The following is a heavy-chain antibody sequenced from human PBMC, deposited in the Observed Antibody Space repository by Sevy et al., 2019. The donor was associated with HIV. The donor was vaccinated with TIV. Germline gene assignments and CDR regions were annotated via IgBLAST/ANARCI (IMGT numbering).Heavy chain of an antibody. CDR1: GFTFSNAW. D-gene: IGHD4-17*01. Sequence: GGSLRLSCVGSGFTFSNAWMNWVRQAPGKGLEWVGRIKSKTDGGTTDYAAPVKGRFTISRDDSKNTLYLQMNSLKTEDTAVYYCTTELPYGGRANWFDPWGQGTLVTVSS. J-gene: IGHJ5*02. CDR2: IKSKTDGGTT. V-gene: IGHV3-15*07. CDR3: TTELPYGGRANWFDP.